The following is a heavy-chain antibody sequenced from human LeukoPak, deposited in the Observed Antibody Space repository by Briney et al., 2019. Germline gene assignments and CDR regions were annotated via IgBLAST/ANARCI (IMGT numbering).Heavy chain of an antibody. CDR2: ITPSGGT. D-gene: IGHD5-24*01. Sequence: ASVTLSCKASGYTFTSYAIHWVRQAPGQGLEWMGWITPSGGTNYPQKFQGRVAITWDTSITTAYMDLSRLTSDDTAVYYCARDRYGDGFAHLDYWGQGALVTVSS. CDR1: GYTFTSYA. CDR3: ARDRYGDGFAHLDY. V-gene: IGHV1-2*02. J-gene: IGHJ4*02.